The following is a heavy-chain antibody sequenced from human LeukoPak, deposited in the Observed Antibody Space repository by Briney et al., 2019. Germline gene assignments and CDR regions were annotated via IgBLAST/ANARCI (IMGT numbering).Heavy chain of an antibody. V-gene: IGHV1-18*01. CDR1: GYTFTSYG. Sequence: ASVKVSCKASGYTFTSYGISWVRQAPGQGLECMGWISAYNGNTIYAQKLQGRVTMTTDTSTSTAYMELRSLRSDDTAVYYCARSLLLDTWFDPWGQGTLVTVSS. D-gene: IGHD2-15*01. CDR3: ARSLLLDTWFDP. J-gene: IGHJ5*02. CDR2: ISAYNGNT.